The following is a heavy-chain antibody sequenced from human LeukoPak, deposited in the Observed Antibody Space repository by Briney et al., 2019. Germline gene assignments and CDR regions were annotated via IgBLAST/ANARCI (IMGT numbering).Heavy chain of an antibody. J-gene: IGHJ4*02. CDR3: ARDRGRASSWYDY. CDR1: GGSISSSNW. D-gene: IGHD6-13*01. V-gene: IGHV4-4*02. Sequence: SGTLSLICAVSGGSISSSNWWSWVRQPPGKGLEWSGGIYHSGSTNSNPSLKSRVTISVDKSKNQFSLKLSSVTAADTAVYYCARDRGRASSWYDYWGQGTLVTVSS. CDR2: IYHSGST.